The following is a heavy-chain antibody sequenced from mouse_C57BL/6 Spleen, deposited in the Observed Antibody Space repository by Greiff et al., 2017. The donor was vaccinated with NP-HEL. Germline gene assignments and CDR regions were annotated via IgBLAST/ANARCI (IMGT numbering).Heavy chain of an antibody. CDR1: GFTFTDYY. D-gene: IGHD2-2*01. V-gene: IGHV7-3*01. CDR3: ARYIDGYDGPFAY. Sequence: EVQLVESGGGLVQPGGSLSLSCAASGFTFTDYYMSWVRQPPGKALEWLGFIRNKANGYTTEYSASVKGRFTISRDNSQSILYLQMNALRAEDSATYYCARYIDGYDGPFAYWGQGTLVTVSA. CDR2: IRNKANGYTT. J-gene: IGHJ3*01.